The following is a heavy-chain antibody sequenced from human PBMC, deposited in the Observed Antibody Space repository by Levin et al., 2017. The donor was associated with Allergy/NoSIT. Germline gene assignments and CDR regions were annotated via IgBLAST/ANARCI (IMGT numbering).Heavy chain of an antibody. J-gene: IGHJ4*02. CDR2: TYYRSKWFS. D-gene: IGHD3-22*01. Sequence: SETLSLTCVISGDSVSGSRAAWNWITQSPSGGLQWLARTYYRSKWFSDYEDSVKSRIIITPDTSKNQLSLQMTSVTPEDTAIYYCARNSDISGYPYFGFWGRGTRVTVSS. CDR3: ARNSDISGYPYFGF. V-gene: IGHV6-1*01. CDR1: GDSVSGSRAA.